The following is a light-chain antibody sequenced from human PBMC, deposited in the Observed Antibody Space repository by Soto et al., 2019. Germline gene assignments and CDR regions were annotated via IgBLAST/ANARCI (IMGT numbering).Light chain of an antibody. CDR3: LQHTSYPWT. Sequence: DIQMTQSPSAKSASVGDRVTITCRAIQGISKYLSWCQQKPGKVPKRLIYAASSLQSGVPARFSGSGSGTEFTLTISSQQPEDFGTYYGLQHTSYPWTFGQGNKVEIK. V-gene: IGKV1-17*03. CDR1: QGISKY. CDR2: AAS. J-gene: IGKJ1*01.